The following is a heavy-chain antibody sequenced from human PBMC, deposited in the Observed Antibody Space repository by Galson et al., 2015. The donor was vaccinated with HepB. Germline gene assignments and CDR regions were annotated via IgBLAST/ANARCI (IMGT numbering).Heavy chain of an antibody. CDR2: VSGSSDDT. D-gene: IGHD3-22*01. CDR1: GFIFSNYA. V-gene: IGHV3-23*01. Sequence: SLRLSCAASGFIFSNYAMSWVRQAPGKGLEWVSAVSGSSDDTYYADSVRGRFTISRGNSKNTLYLQMNSLRAEDTAVYYCARPSCYNDTCDYYFDPFDYWGQGTLVTVSS. CDR3: ARPSCYNDTCDYYFDPFDY. J-gene: IGHJ4*02.